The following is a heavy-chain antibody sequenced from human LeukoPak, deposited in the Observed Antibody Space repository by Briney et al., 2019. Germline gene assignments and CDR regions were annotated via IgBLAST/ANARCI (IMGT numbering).Heavy chain of an antibody. D-gene: IGHD3-22*01. CDR3: ARESVYYDSSGYYTYYFDY. J-gene: IGHJ4*02. V-gene: IGHV4-39*07. CDR1: GGSISSSSYY. Sequence: SETLSLTCTVSGGSISSSSYYWGWIRQPPGKGLEWIGSIYYSGSTYYNPSLKSRVTISVDTSKNQFSLKLSSVTAADTAVYYCARESVYYDSSGYYTYYFDYWGQGTLVTVSS. CDR2: IYYSGST.